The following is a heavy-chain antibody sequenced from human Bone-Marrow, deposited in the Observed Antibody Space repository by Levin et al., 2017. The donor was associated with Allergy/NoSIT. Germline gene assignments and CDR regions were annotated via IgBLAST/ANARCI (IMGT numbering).Heavy chain of an antibody. D-gene: IGHD3-10*01. CDR1: GFIFSSYA. J-gene: IGHJ2*01. V-gene: IGHV3-23*01. CDR3: AKPTGGFPGADWYFDL. CDR2: ISGGGGTT. Sequence: GGSLRLSCAGSGFIFSSYAMTWVRQAPGKGLDWVSSISGGGGTTYNADSVKGRFTISRDNSQNTLYLEMNSLRVEDTAVYYCAKPTGGFPGADWYFDLWGRGTLVTVSS.